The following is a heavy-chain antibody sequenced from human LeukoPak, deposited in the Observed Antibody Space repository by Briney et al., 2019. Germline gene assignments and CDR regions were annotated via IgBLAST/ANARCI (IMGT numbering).Heavy chain of an antibody. CDR1: GGSISSSSYY. J-gene: IGHJ6*03. Sequence: SETLSLTCTVSGGSISSSSYYWGWIRQPPGTGLEWIGSIYYSGSTYYNPSLKSRVTISVDTSKNQFSLKLSSVTAADTAAYYCARHFSGSYYYYYYYMDVWGKGTTVTVSS. V-gene: IGHV4-39*01. CDR3: ARHFSGSYYYYYYYMDV. D-gene: IGHD1-26*01. CDR2: IYYSGST.